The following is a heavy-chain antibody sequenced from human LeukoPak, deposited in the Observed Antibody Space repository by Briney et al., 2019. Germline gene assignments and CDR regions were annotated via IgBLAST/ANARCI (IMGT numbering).Heavy chain of an antibody. D-gene: IGHD2-2*01. CDR3: ARGYRYQLLDDYYYMDV. J-gene: IGHJ6*03. V-gene: IGHV1-69*05. Sequence: SAKVSCKASGGTFSSYAISWVRQAPGQGLEWMGGIIPIFGTANYAQKFQGRVTITTDESTSTAYMELSSLRSEDTAVYYCARGYRYQLLDDYYYMDVWGKGTTVTVSS. CDR2: IIPIFGTA. CDR1: GGTFSSYA.